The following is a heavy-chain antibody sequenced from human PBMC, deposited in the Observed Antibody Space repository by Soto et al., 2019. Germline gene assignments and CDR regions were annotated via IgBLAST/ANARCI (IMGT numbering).Heavy chain of an antibody. Sequence: GGSLRLSCAASGFTCSSYWISWVRQAPGKGLEWVANIKQDGSEKYYVDSVKGRFTISRDNAKNSLYLQMNSLRAEDTAVYYCARESVVVAATDYWGQGTLVTVSS. CDR1: GFTCSSYW. J-gene: IGHJ4*02. CDR3: ARESVVVAATDY. V-gene: IGHV3-7*01. CDR2: IKQDGSEK. D-gene: IGHD2-15*01.